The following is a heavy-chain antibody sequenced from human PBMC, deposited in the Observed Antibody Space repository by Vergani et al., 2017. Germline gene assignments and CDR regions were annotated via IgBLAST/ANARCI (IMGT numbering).Heavy chain of an antibody. D-gene: IGHD1-26*01. J-gene: IGHJ3*01. CDR1: GGSLSGYY. Sequence: QVQLQQWGPGLLKPSETLSLTCAVYGGSLSGYYWSWIRLAPGKGLEWIGEINNSGTINYNPTLKSPFNVSIDTSRDNFSLKLRSVSAADTAVYFCARRAERWETLLRDDFDVWGQGTFVTVSP. CDR3: ARRAERWETLLRDDFDV. V-gene: IGHV4-34*01. CDR2: INNSGTI.